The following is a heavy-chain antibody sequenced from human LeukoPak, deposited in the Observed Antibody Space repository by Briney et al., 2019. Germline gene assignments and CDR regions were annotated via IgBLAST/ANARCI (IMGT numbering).Heavy chain of an antibody. Sequence: SETLSLTCAVYGGSFSGYYWSWIRQPPGKGLEWLGEIDHSGNTNYNPSLKSRVTISVDTSKNQFSLKVTSVTAADTAVYYCARGRKGITMIRGVMKYNYYGMDVWGQGTTVTVSS. D-gene: IGHD3-10*01. V-gene: IGHV4-34*01. J-gene: IGHJ6*02. CDR3: ARGRKGITMIRGVMKYNYYGMDV. CDR2: IDHSGNT. CDR1: GGSFSGYY.